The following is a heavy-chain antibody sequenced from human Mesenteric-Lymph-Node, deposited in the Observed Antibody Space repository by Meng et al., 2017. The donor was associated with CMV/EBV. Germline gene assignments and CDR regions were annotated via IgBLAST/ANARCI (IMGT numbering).Heavy chain of an antibody. J-gene: IGHJ6*02. CDR3: ARSSGSYLVGPPHHYYYYGMDV. Sequence: GESLKISCAASGFTFSSYAMSWVRQAPGKGLEWVSAISGSGGSTYYADSVKGRFTISRDNSKNTLYLQMGSLRAEDMAVYYCARSSGSYLVGPPHHYYYYGMDVWGQGTTVTVSS. D-gene: IGHD3-10*01. CDR1: GFTFSSYA. V-gene: IGHV3-23*01. CDR2: ISGSGGST.